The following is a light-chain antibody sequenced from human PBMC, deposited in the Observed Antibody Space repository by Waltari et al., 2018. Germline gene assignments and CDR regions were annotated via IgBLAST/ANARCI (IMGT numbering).Light chain of an antibody. CDR3: QHYNIWPFT. CDR1: QSVSIN. V-gene: IGKV3-15*01. CDR2: AAS. Sequence: EIVMTQSPATLSVSPGDSATLSCRASQSVSINLAWYQQKPGQAPRLLIEAASTRATGIPARFSGSGSGTEFTLTISSLQSEDFAIYFCQHYNIWPFTFGPGTKVDIK. J-gene: IGKJ3*01.